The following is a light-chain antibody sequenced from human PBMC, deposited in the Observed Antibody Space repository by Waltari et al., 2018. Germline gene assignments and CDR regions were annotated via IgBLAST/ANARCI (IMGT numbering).Light chain of an antibody. Sequence: YVVTQPPSVSVAPGKTATLTCGGENIESKSVTWYQQKPGQAPVLVIFYDSDRPSGSLERVSGSNSGNTATLTISWVEAGDEADYHCQVWDDTTNSGVFGGGTRLTVL. V-gene: IGLV3-21*04. J-gene: IGLJ3*02. CDR2: YDS. CDR3: QVWDDTTNSGV. CDR1: NIESKS.